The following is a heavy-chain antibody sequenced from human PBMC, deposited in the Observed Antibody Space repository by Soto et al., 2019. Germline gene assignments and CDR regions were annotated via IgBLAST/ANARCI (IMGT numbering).Heavy chain of an antibody. Sequence: QVQLQESGPGLVEPSQTLSLTCTVSGDSISSGGYYWSWIRQHPGKGLEWIGYIYYSGSTLYNPSLTSRFTVSADTSKNMFSLCVSSVTAADTAVYYCARTTPAAGTPYWGQGTLVTVSS. CDR3: ARTTPAAGTPY. CDR1: GDSISSGGYY. CDR2: IYYSGST. D-gene: IGHD6-13*01. J-gene: IGHJ4*02. V-gene: IGHV4-31*03.